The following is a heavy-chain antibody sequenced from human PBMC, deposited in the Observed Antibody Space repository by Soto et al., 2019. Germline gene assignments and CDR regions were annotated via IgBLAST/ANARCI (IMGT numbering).Heavy chain of an antibody. Sequence: GGSLRLSCAASGFTFSSYGMHWVRQAPGKGLEWVAVISYDGSNKYYADSVKGRFTISRDNSKNTLYLQMNSLRAEDTAVYYCAKEREDTAMVKGTAFDIWGQGTMVTVSS. J-gene: IGHJ3*02. V-gene: IGHV3-30*18. CDR2: ISYDGSNK. CDR1: GFTFSSYG. CDR3: AKEREDTAMVKGTAFDI. D-gene: IGHD5-18*01.